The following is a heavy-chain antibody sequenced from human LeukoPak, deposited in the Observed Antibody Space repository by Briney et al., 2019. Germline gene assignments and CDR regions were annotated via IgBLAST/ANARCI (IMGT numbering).Heavy chain of an antibody. J-gene: IGHJ4*02. CDR2: ISSNGGST. CDR3: ARPGSGSYYRY. D-gene: IGHD3-10*01. V-gene: IGHV3-64*01. CDR1: GFTFSSYA. Sequence: GGSVRLSCAASGFTFSSYAMHWVRQAPGKGLEYVSAISSNGGSTYYANSVKGRFTISRDNSKNTLYLQMGSLRAEDMAVYYCARPGSGSYYRYWGQGTLVTVSS.